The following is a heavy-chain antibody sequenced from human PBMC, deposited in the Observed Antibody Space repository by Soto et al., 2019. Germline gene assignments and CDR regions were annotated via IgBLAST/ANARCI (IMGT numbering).Heavy chain of an antibody. CDR2: INANSGDT. J-gene: IGHJ4*02. CDR1: GYTFSGHY. D-gene: IGHD6-19*01. CDR3: ARGGALDGTSPPFNH. Sequence: GASVKVSCKASGYTFSGHYMHWIRQAPGQGPEWLGWINANSGDTDRAPKFQDRLPLTRDTSISTAYMELSRLRSDDTAVYYCARGGALDGTSPPFNHWGQGTLVTVS. V-gene: IGHV1-2*02.